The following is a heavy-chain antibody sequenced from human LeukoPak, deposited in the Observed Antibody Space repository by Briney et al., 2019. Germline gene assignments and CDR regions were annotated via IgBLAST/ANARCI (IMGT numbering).Heavy chain of an antibody. CDR3: ARTILPYYYDSSGSNDAFDI. CDR2: IYPRDSDT. Sequence: GESLKISCKGSGYSFTSYWIGWVRQMPGKGLEWMGIIYPRDSDTRYSPSFQGQVTISADKSISTAYLQWSSLKASDTAMYYCARTILPYYYDSSGSNDAFDIWGQGTMVTVSS. D-gene: IGHD3-22*01. J-gene: IGHJ3*02. V-gene: IGHV5-51*01. CDR1: GYSFTSYW.